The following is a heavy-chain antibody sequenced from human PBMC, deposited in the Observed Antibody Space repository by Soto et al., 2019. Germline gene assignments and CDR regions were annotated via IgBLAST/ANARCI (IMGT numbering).Heavy chain of an antibody. CDR3: KLEFLTGYYTRRTNDAFDI. V-gene: IGHV1-24*01. CDR1: GYTLTELS. J-gene: IGHJ3*02. CDR2: FDPEDGET. D-gene: IGHD3-9*01. Sequence: ASVKVSCKVSGYTLTELSMHWVRQAPGKGLEWMGGFDPEDGETIYAQKFQGRVTMTEDTSTDTAYMELSSLRSEDTAVYYCKLEFLTGYYTRRTNDAFDIWGQGTMVTVSS.